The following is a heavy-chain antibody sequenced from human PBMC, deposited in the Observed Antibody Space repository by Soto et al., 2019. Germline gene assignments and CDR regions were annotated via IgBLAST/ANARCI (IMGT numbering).Heavy chain of an antibody. CDR1: GYTLTSYA. V-gene: IGHV1-3*01. D-gene: IGHD3-9*01. Sequence: ASVKVSCKASGYTLTSYAMHWVRQAPGQRLEWMGWINAGNGNTKYSQKFQGRVTITRDTSASTAYMELSSLRSEDTAVYYCAGGLTGYYKLGYWGQGTLVTVSS. J-gene: IGHJ4*02. CDR2: INAGNGNT. CDR3: AGGLTGYYKLGY.